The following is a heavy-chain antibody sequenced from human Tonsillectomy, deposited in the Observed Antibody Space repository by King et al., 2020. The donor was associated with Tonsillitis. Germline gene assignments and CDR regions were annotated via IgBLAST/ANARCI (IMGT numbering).Heavy chain of an antibody. V-gene: IGHV4-39*01. CDR2: LYYSGTT. D-gene: IGHD1-14*01. CDR3: ARLNTLNGNPWVDY. Sequence: QLQESGPGLVKPSETLSLTCTVSGGSISSSSYYWGWIRQPPGKGLEWIGTLYYSGTTYYKPSLKSRLTISVDTSKNQFSLKLSSVTAAEPAVDYGARLNTLNGNPWVDYWAQGTLVTVPS. J-gene: IGHJ4*02. CDR1: GGSISSSSYY.